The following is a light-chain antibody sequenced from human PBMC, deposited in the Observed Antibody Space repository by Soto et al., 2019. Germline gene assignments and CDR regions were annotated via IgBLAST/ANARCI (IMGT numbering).Light chain of an antibody. CDR3: VAWDDSLNGYVV. V-gene: IGLV1-44*01. Sequence: QSVLNQPPSASGTPGQRVTISCSGSSSNIGSNTVNWYQQLPGTAPKLVIYSNNQRPSGVPDRFSGPKSGTSASLAISGLQSEDEADYYCVAWDDSLNGYVVFGGGTKVTVL. J-gene: IGLJ2*01. CDR1: SSNIGSNT. CDR2: SNN.